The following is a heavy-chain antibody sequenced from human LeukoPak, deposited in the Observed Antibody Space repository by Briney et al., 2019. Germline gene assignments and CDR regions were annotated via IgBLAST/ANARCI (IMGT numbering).Heavy chain of an antibody. V-gene: IGHV4-31*03. CDR1: GGSISSGGYY. CDR3: ARGGYSYGTNWFDP. CDR2: IYYSGST. J-gene: IGHJ5*02. D-gene: IGHD5-18*01. Sequence: SETLSLTCTVPGGSISSGGYYWSWVRQHPGKDLEWIGYIYYSGSTYYNPSLKSRVTISVDTSKNQFSLKLSSVTAADTAVYYCARGGYSYGTNWFDPWGQGTLVTVSS.